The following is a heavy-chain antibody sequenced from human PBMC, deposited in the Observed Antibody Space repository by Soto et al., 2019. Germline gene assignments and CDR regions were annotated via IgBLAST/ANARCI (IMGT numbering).Heavy chain of an antibody. CDR1: GGTFSSYA. CDR3: ASRGTYCSSTSCYTYYYYGMDV. D-gene: IGHD2-2*02. CDR2: IIPIFGTA. Sequence: SVKVSCKASGGTFSSYAISWVRQAPGQGLEWMGGIIPIFGTANYAQKFQGRVTITADESTSTAYMELSSLRSEDTTVYYCASRGTYCSSTSCYTYYYYGMDVWGQGTTVTVSS. J-gene: IGHJ6*02. V-gene: IGHV1-69*13.